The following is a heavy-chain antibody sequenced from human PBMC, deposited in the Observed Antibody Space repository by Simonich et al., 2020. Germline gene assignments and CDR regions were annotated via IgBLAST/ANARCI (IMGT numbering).Heavy chain of an antibody. D-gene: IGHD1-1*01. CDR3: ARQLNDFDI. CDR1: GYSFTSYW. CDR2: IYPGDSDP. J-gene: IGHJ3*02. V-gene: IGHV5-51*01. Sequence: EVQLVQSGAEVKKPGESLKISCKVSGYSFTSYWIGWVRQMPGKGLEWIGIIYPGDSDPRYIPSFQGQVTISADKSSSTAYLQWSSLKASDTDMYYCARQLNDFDIWGQGTMVTVSS.